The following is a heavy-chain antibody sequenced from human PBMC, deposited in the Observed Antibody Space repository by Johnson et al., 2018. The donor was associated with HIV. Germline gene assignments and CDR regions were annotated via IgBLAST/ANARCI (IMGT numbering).Heavy chain of an antibody. V-gene: IGHV3-9*01. CDR2: ISWNSGSI. J-gene: IGHJ3*02. D-gene: IGHD1-26*01. Sequence: VQLVESGGGLVQPGRSLRLSCAASGFTFDDYAMHWVRQAPGKGLEWVSGISWNSGSIGYADSVKGRFTISRDNSKNTLYLQMNSLRAGDTAVYYCATPAGGTNALDIWGQGTMVTVS. CDR1: GFTFDDYA. CDR3: ATPAGGTNALDI.